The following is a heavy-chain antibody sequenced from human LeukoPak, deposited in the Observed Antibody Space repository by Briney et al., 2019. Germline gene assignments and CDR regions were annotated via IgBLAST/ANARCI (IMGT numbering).Heavy chain of an antibody. V-gene: IGHV5-51*01. CDR2: IYPGDSDT. J-gene: IGHJ5*01. D-gene: IGHD6-13*01. CDR1: GYTFTSNW. CDR3: MRSPATVDS. Sequence: GESLKISCKASGYTFTSNWIGWVRQMPGKGLEWMGTIYPGDSDTRYSPSFQGQVTISADKSISTAYLQWSSLRASDTAMYYCMRSPATVDSWGQGTLVTVSS.